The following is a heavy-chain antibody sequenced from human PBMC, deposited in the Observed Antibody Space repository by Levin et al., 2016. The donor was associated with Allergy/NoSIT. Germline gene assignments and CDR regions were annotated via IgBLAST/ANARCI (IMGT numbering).Heavy chain of an antibody. D-gene: IGHD6-6*01. V-gene: IGHV3-9*01. Sequence: GGSLRLSCAASGFTFDDYAMHWVRQAPGKGLEWVSGISWNSGSIGYADSVKGRFTISRDNAKNSLYLQMNSLRAEDTALYYCAKDKGFGYSSSSGFDYWGQGTLVTVSS. CDR3: AKDKGFGYSSSSGFDY. CDR2: ISWNSGSI. CDR1: GFTFDDYA. J-gene: IGHJ4*02.